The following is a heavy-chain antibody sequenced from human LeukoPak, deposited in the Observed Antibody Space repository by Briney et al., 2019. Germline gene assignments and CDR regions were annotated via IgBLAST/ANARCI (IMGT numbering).Heavy chain of an antibody. V-gene: IGHV1-2*02. CDR3: ARDYYDGSDFEYFQH. J-gene: IGHJ1*01. CDR2: INPNSGGT. Sequence: ASVKVTCKASGYTFTDYYMHWVRQAPGQGLEWMAWINPNSGGTNYAQKFQGRVTMTRDTSISTAYMELSRLKSDDTAVYYCARDYYDGSDFEYFQHWGQGTLVTVSS. D-gene: IGHD3-22*01. CDR1: GYTFTDYY.